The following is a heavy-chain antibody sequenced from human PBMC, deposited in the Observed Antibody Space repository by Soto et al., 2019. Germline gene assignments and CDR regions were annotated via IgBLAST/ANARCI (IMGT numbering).Heavy chain of an antibody. V-gene: IGHV4-59*01. Sequence: SETLSLTCTVSGGSISSYYWSWIRQPPGKGLEWIWYIYYSGSTNYNPSLKSRVTISVDTSKNQFSLKLSSVTAADTAVYYCARRYGASFDYWGQGTLVTVS. CDR1: GGSISSYY. J-gene: IGHJ4*02. D-gene: IGHD4-17*01. CDR3: ARRYGASFDY. CDR2: IYYSGST.